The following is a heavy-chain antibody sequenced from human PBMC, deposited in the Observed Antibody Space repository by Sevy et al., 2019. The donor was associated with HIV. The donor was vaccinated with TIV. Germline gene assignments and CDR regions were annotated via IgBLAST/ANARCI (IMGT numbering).Heavy chain of an antibody. CDR3: GRTSPRGGFDY. V-gene: IGHV1-46*03. CDR2: INPSDVNT. Sequence: ASVKVSCKASGYTFTNYYMHWVRQAPGQGLEWMGIINPSDVNTIYAQKFQGRVTMTRDTSTSTVYMELSSLRSDDTAVYYCGRTSPRGGFDYWGQGALVTVSS. J-gene: IGHJ4*02. CDR1: GYTFTNYY. D-gene: IGHD3-16*01.